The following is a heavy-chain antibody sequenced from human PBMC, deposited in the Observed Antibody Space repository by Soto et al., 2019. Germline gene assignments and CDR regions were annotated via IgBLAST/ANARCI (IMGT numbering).Heavy chain of an antibody. CDR1: GGTFRNHF. D-gene: IGHD3-10*01. J-gene: IGHJ4*02. CDR2: IIPIIGTP. CDR3: ARDLEFRDGNISHLDY. V-gene: IGHV1-69*13. Sequence: SVQVSCKASGGTFRNHFFNWVGQAPGQGLEWMGGIIPIIGTPNYAQKFQGRVTITADASTNTVYLEVSSLRSQDTAVYYCARDLEFRDGNISHLDYWGQGTLVTVSS.